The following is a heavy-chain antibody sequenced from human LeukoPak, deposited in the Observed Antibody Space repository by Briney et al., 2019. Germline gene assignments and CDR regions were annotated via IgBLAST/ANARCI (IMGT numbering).Heavy chain of an antibody. V-gene: IGHV1-2*02. D-gene: IGHD3-3*01. CDR1: GYTFTAHF. J-gene: IGHJ4*02. Sequence: GASVTVSRRASGYTFTAHFMHWVRQAPCQGLEGMGWIHNTSGGKSYAQKFQGRDTMTRDTSIRTAYMELIRLTSDDTAVYFCSIVTYSDFSPVDYWGQGTLVTVSS. CDR2: IHNTSGGK. CDR3: SIVTYSDFSPVDY.